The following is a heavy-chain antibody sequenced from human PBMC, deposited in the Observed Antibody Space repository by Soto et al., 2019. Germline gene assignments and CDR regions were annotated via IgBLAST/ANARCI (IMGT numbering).Heavy chain of an antibody. V-gene: IGHV3-53*02. J-gene: IGHJ4*02. CDR3: ARDPFSQYSHGTSGFHN. Sequence: DVQLVETGGGLIQPGGSLRLSCAASGFSVSSNYMNWVRQSPGKGLEWVSDIYSGGDTHYTDYVKGRFTVSLDTSENTLFLEMNSLRAEDTAIYYCARDPFSQYSHGTSGFHNWGLGNLVTLSS. D-gene: IGHD1-7*01. CDR1: GFSVSSNY. CDR2: IYSGGDT.